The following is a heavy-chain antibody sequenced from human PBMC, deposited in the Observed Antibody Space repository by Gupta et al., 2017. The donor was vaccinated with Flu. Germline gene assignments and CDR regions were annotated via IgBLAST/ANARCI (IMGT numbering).Heavy chain of an antibody. CDR1: A. CDR2: ITNEGDRA. J-gene: IGHJ6*02. CDR3: AKASGMDV. Sequence: AMTWVRQPPGKGLEWLSFITNEGDRATYAPSVRGRFIISRDNSKNTLFLLLNSLKVEDSAIYFCAKASGMDVWGQGTTVAVSS. V-gene: IGHV3-23*01.